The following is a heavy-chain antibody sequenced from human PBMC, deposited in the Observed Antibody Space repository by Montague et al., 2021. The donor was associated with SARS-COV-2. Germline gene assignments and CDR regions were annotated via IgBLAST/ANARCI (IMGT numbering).Heavy chain of an antibody. CDR3: ARRGRKLLPVATTIGGFDI. Sequence: SETLSLTCTVSGYSISSGYYWGWIRQPPGKGLEWIGSIYDSGSTYYNPSLKSRVTISVDTSKNHFSLKLNSVTAADTAVYYCARRGRKLLPVATTIGGFDIGGQGTMVTVSS. D-gene: IGHD5-12*01. CDR2: IYDSGST. J-gene: IGHJ3*02. CDR1: GYSISSGYY. V-gene: IGHV4-38-2*02.